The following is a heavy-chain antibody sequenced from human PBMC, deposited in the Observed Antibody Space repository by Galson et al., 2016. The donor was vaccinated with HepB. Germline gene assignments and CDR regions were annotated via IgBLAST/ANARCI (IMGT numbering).Heavy chain of an antibody. CDR1: GGTFNSYV. D-gene: IGHD1-26*01. CDR2: ITPIFGSA. Sequence: SVKVSCKASGGTFNSYVINWVRQAPGHGLEWMGGITPIFGSATYAHKFQGRVTITAVKSAHTVYMELRSLRSEDTAVYYCARGETVGARVWFDPWGQGTLVTVSS. CDR3: ARGETVGARVWFDP. J-gene: IGHJ5*02. V-gene: IGHV1-69*06.